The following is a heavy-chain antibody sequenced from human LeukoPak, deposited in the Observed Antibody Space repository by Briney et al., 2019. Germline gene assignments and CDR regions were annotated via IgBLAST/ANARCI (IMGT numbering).Heavy chain of an antibody. V-gene: IGHV4-34*01. CDR2: INHSGST. CDR3: ARPLRTALYAFFDY. D-gene: IGHD2-2*02. Sequence: SETLSLTCAVYGGSFSGYYWSWIRQPPGKGLEWIGEINHSGSTNYNPSLKSRVTISVDTSKNQFSLKLSSVTAADTAVYYCARPLRTALYAFFDYWGQGTLVTVSS. J-gene: IGHJ4*02. CDR1: GGSFSGYY.